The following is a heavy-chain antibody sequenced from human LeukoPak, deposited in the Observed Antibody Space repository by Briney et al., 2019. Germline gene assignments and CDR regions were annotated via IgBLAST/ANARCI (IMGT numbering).Heavy chain of an antibody. CDR2: ISSGGST. CDR1: GVSISSTGYY. CDR3: ARRSYDGSGYYYVDY. D-gene: IGHD3-22*01. Sequence: SETLSLTCTVSGVSISSTGYYWGWIRQPPGKGLEWIGSISSGGSTHYIPSVKSRVTISVDTSKNQYSLKLSSVTAADTAVYYCARRSYDGSGYYYVDYWGREPWSPSPQ. J-gene: IGHJ4*02. V-gene: IGHV4-39*01.